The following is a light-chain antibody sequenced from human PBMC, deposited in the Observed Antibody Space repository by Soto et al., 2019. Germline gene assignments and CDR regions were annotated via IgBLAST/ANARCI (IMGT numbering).Light chain of an antibody. Sequence: IVMPQSPVTLSVSPGERATLSCRASQSVSSNYLAWYQQKRGQAPRLLIYAASARATGIPDRFSGSGSGTDFTLTISRLEPEDFAVYFCQLYGSSPPRYTWAQGTK. J-gene: IGKJ2*01. V-gene: IGKV3-20*01. CDR1: QSVSSNY. CDR3: QLYGSSPPRYT. CDR2: AAS.